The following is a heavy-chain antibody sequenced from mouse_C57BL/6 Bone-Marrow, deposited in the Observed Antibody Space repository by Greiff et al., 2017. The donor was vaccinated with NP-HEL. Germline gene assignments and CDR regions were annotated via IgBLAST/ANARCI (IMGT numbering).Heavy chain of an antibody. Sequence: QVQLQQPGAELVKPGTSVKLSCKASGYTFTSYWMQWVKQRPGQGLEWIGEIDPSDSYTNYNQKFKGKATLTVDTSSSTAYMQLSSLTSEDSAVYYCATPDFDYWGQGTTLTVSS. V-gene: IGHV1-50*01. J-gene: IGHJ2*01. CDR1: GYTFTSYW. CDR2: IDPSDSYT. CDR3: ATPDFDY.